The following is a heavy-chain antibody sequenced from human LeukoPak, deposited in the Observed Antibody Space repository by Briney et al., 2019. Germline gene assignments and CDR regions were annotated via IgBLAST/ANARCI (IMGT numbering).Heavy chain of an antibody. CDR3: ARGRDYSNYEADY. CDR2: MNPNSGNT. V-gene: IGHV1-8*01. Sequence: ASVKLSCNASGYTFTSYDINWVRHAPGQGLEWMGWMNPNSGNTGYAQKFQGRVTMTRNTSISTAYMELSSLRSEDTAVYYCARGRDYSNYEADYWGQGTLVTVSS. CDR1: GYTFTSYD. J-gene: IGHJ4*02. D-gene: IGHD4-11*01.